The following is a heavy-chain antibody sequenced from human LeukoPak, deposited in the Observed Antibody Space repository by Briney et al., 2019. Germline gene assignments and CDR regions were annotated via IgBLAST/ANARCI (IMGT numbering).Heavy chain of an antibody. J-gene: IGHJ4*02. V-gene: IGHV4-30-4*01. CDR2: IYYSGST. Sequence: SETLSLTCTVSGGSISSGDYCWSWIRQPPGKGLEWIGYIYYSGSTYYNPSLKSRVTISVDTSKNQFSLKLNSVTAADTAVYYCARHRGDYGDYSFFDYWGQGILVTVSS. CDR3: ARHRGDYGDYSFFDY. CDR1: GGSISSGDYC. D-gene: IGHD4-17*01.